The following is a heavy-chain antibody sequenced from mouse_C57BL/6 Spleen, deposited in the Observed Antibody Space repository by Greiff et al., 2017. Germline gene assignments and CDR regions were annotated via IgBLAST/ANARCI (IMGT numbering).Heavy chain of an antibody. CDR2: INPNNGGT. CDR1: GYTFTDYN. V-gene: IGHV1-18*01. D-gene: IGHD1-2*01. J-gene: IGHJ3*01. CDR3: TVLLRPWFAY. Sequence: EVQLQQSGPELVKPGASVKIPCKASGYTFTDYNMDWVKQSHGKSLEWIGDINPNNGGTIYNQKFKGKATLTVDKSSSTAYMELRSLTSEDTAVYYCTVLLRPWFAYWGQGTLVTLSA.